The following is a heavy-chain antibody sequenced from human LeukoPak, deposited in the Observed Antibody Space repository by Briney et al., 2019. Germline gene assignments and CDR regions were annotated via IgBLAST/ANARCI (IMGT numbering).Heavy chain of an antibody. J-gene: IGHJ4*02. CDR1: GGSISSYY. CDR3: ARTMVRGVITN. CDR2: IYYSGST. D-gene: IGHD3-10*01. V-gene: IGHV4-59*01. Sequence: SETLSLTCTVSGGSISSYYWSWIRQPPGKGLEWIGYIYYSGSTNYNPSLKSRVTISVDTSKNQFSQKLSSVTAADTAVYYCARTMVRGVITNWGQGTLVTVSS.